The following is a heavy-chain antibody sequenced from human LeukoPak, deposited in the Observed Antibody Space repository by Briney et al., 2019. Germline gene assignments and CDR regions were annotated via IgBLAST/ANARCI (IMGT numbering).Heavy chain of an antibody. CDR1: GGSVSSGGYY. J-gene: IGHJ5*02. V-gene: IGHV4-31*03. CDR2: IYYSGST. D-gene: IGHD6-13*01. Sequence: SETLSLTCTVSGGSVSSGGYYWSWIRQHPGKGLEWIGYIYYSGSTYYNPSLKSRVTISVDTSKNQFSLKLSSVTAADTAVYYCARDHVGSWYGTGWFDPWGQGTLVTVSS. CDR3: ARDHVGSWYGTGWFDP.